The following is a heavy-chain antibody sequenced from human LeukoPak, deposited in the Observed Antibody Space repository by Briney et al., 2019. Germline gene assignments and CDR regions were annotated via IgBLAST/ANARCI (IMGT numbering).Heavy chain of an antibody. J-gene: IGHJ4*02. V-gene: IGHV1-18*04. D-gene: IGHD1-14*01. CDR3: ARVPPSAHQVFSSDY. CDR1: GYTFTNYG. Sequence: ASVKVSCKASGYTFTNYGISWVRQAPGQGLEWMSWISANNGETRYAQNFQGRVTMTTDTSTTTAYMELRSLRSDDTAVYYCARVPPSAHQVFSSDYWGQGTQVTVSP. CDR2: ISANNGET.